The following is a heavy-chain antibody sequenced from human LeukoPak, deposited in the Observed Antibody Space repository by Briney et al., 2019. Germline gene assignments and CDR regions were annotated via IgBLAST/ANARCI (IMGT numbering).Heavy chain of an antibody. Sequence: GGSLRLSCAASGFTVSSNYMSWVRQAPGKGLEWVSVIYSGGSTYYADSVKGRFTISRDNSKNTLYLQMNSLRAEDTAVYYCAKTSHRRWGFGELFPDYWGQGTLVTVSS. J-gene: IGHJ4*02. CDR2: IYSGGST. CDR1: GFTVSSNY. CDR3: AKTSHRRWGFGELFPDY. V-gene: IGHV3-53*01. D-gene: IGHD3-10*01.